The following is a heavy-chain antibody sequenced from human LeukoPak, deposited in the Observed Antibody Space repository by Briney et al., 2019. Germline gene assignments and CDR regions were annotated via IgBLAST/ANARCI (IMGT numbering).Heavy chain of an antibody. V-gene: IGHV4-34*01. CDR3: ARLGRYSSSGNFDI. CDR1: GGSFSGYY. D-gene: IGHD2-21*01. J-gene: IGHJ3*02. Sequence: SETLSLTCAVYGGSFSGYYWSWIRQPPGKGLEWIGEINHSGSTNYNPSLKSRVTISVDTSKNQFSLKLSSVTAADTAVYYCARLGRYSSSGNFDIWGQGTMVTVSS. CDR2: INHSGST.